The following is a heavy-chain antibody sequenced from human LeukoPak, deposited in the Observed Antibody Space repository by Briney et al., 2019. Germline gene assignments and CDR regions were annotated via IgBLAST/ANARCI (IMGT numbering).Heavy chain of an antibody. V-gene: IGHV3-9*01. J-gene: IGHJ4*02. CDR2: ISWNSGSI. CDR1: GFTFDDYA. D-gene: IGHD6-19*01. CDR3: ASFGSSGWYYFDY. Sequence: PGGSLRLSCAASGFTFDDYAMHWVRQAPGKGLEWVSGISWNSGSIGYADSVKGRFTISRDNAKNSLYLQMNSLRAEDTAVYYCASFGSSGWYYFDYWGQGTLVTVSS.